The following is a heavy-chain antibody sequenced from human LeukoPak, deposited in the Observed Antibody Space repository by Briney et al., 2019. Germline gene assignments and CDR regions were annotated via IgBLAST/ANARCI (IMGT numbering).Heavy chain of an antibody. CDR1: GFTFIGYT. V-gene: IGHV3-30-3*01. D-gene: IGHD3-16*01. J-gene: IGHJ5*02. CDR3: AREELGSSLGFDP. Sequence: GGSLRLSWAASGFTFIGYTLHGFRKPPGKGLGWWAVISFDGSNKYYADSVKGRFTISRDNSKNTLYLQMNSLRAEDTAVCYCAREELGSSLGFDPWGQGTLVTVSS. CDR2: ISFDGSNK.